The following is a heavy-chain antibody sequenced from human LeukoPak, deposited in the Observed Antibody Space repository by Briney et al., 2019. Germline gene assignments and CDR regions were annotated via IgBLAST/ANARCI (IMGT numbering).Heavy chain of an antibody. Sequence: SETLSLTCTVSGGSISSYYWSWIRQPPGRGLEWIGYIYYSGSTNYNPSLKGRVTISVDTSKNQFSLKLSSVTAADTAVYYCARGKTFAVYYGMDVWGQGTTVTVSS. CDR3: ARGKTFAVYYGMDV. V-gene: IGHV4-59*01. D-gene: IGHD2/OR15-2a*01. CDR2: IYYSGST. CDR1: GGSISSYY. J-gene: IGHJ6*02.